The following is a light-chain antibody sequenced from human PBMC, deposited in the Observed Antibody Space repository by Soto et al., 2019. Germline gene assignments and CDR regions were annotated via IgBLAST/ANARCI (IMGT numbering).Light chain of an antibody. CDR2: AAS. CDR1: QSISRY. Sequence: DIQMTQSPSSLSASVGDRVTITCRASQSISRYLNWYQQKPGKAPKLLIYAASSLQSGVPSRFSGSGSGTDFTLTISSLQPEDFPTYYCPQSYSTLMYTFGQGTKLEIK. V-gene: IGKV1-39*01. CDR3: PQSYSTLMYT. J-gene: IGKJ2*01.